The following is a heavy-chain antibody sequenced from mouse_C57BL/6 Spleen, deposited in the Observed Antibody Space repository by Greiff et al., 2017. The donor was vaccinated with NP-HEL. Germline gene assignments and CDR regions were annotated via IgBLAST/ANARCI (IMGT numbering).Heavy chain of an antibody. V-gene: IGHV1-74*01. CDR3: AIGKSSTVFDY. CDR2: IHPSDSDT. Sequence: QVQLKQPGAELVKPGASVKVSCKASGYTFTSYWMHWVKQRPGQGLEWIGRIHPSDSDTNYNQKFKGKATLTVDKSSSTAYMQLSSLTSEDSAVYYCAIGKSSTVFDYWGQGTTLTVSS. CDR1: GYTFTSYW. D-gene: IGHD1-1*01. J-gene: IGHJ2*01.